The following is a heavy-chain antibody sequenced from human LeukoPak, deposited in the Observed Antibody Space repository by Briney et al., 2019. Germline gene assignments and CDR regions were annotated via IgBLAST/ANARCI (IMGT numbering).Heavy chain of an antibody. CDR2: IRSKAYGGTT. D-gene: IGHD3-22*01. CDR3: TSWYYDSSAH. CDR1: GFTFGDYA. J-gene: IGHJ4*02. Sequence: GGSLRLSCTASGFTFGDYAMSWVRQAPGKGLEWVRFIRSKAYGGTTEYAASVKGRFTISRDDSKSIAYLQMNSLKTEDTAVYYCTSWYYDSSAHWGQGTLVTVSS. V-gene: IGHV3-49*04.